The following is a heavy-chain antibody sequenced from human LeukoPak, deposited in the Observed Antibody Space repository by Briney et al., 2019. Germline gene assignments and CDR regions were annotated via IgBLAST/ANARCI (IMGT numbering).Heavy chain of an antibody. D-gene: IGHD2-15*01. V-gene: IGHV3-23*01. CDR2: ISGSGRST. J-gene: IGHJ4*02. Sequence: PGGSLRLSCAASGFTFSSYAMTWVRQAPGKGLEWVSTISGSGRSTYYADSVKGRFTISRDNSKNTLYLQMNSLRAEDTAVYYCARDLGGAADYWGQGTLVTGSS. CDR3: ARDLGGAADY. CDR1: GFTFSSYA.